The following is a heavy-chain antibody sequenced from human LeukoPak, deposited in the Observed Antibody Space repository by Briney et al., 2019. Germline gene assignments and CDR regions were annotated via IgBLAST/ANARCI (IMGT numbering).Heavy chain of an antibody. J-gene: IGHJ4*02. Sequence: GGSLTLSCAASGFTFSRYSMNWLRQAPGKGLEWVSSMSSSSGLIYYGGSVKGRFTVSRDNAKRSLYLQMNNLRADDTAVYYCAREYDGSASGAGYWGQGTLVTVSS. V-gene: IGHV3-21*01. CDR1: GFTFSRYS. D-gene: IGHD1-26*01. CDR3: AREYDGSASGAGY. CDR2: MSSSSGLI.